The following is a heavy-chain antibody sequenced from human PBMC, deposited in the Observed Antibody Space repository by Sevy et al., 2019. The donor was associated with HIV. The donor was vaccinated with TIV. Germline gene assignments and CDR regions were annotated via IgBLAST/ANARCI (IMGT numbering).Heavy chain of an antibody. CDR2: INPNSGGT. D-gene: IGHD3-16*01. CDR1: GYTFIGYY. Sequence: ASVKVSWKASGYTFIGYYIHWVRQAPGHGLEWMGWINPNSGGTMYAEKFQGRVTMTRDTSITTSYLELSSLRSDDTAVYFCTTGDYTDFAYWGQGTLVTVSS. J-gene: IGHJ4*02. V-gene: IGHV1-2*02. CDR3: TTGDYTDFAY.